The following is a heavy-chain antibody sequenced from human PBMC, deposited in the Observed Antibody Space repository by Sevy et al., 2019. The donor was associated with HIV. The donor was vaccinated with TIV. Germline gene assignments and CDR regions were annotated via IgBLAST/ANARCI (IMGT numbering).Heavy chain of an antibody. CDR1: GFTFSSYS. D-gene: IGHD3-9*01. CDR3: ARYYDILTGYPYDYYGMDV. Sequence: GGSLRLSCAASGFTFSSYSMNWVRQAPGKGLEWVSSISSSSSYIYYADSVKGRFTISRDNAKNSLYLQMNSLRAEDTAVYYCARYYDILTGYPYDYYGMDVRGQGTTVTVSS. V-gene: IGHV3-21*01. J-gene: IGHJ6*02. CDR2: ISSSSSYI.